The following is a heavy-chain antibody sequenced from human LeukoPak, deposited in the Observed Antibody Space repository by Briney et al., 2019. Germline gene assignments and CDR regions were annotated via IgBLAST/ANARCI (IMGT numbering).Heavy chain of an antibody. CDR3: ARHLGLNWSDP. J-gene: IGHJ5*02. CDR1: GGSISRSSYY. D-gene: IGHD2-15*01. V-gene: IGHV4-39*01. Sequence: SETLSLTCTVSGGSISRSSYYWGWIRQPPGKGLEWIGSMYYSGSSNYNPSLRSRVSMSVDTAKDQFSLKLSSVTAADTAVYYCARHLGLNWSDPWGHGILVTVSS. CDR2: MYYSGSS.